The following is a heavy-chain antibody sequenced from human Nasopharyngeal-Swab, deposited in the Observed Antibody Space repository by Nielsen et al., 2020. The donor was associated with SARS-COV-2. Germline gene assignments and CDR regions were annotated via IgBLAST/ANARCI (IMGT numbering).Heavy chain of an antibody. CDR2: ISSSSSTI. CDR1: GFTFSSYS. V-gene: IGHV3-48*04. D-gene: IGHD5-12*01. Sequence: GSSLTISWAASGFTFSSYSMNWVRQAPAKVLERVSYISSSSSTIYFADSVKGRFTISRDSANNSLYLQMNSLRAEDTAVYYCARELGGYRGYGFGYEFAYWGQGTLVTVSS. CDR3: ARELGGYRGYGFGYEFAY. J-gene: IGHJ4*02.